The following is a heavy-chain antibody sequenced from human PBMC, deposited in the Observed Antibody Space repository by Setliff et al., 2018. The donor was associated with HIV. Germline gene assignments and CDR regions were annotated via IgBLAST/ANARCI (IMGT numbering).Heavy chain of an antibody. D-gene: IGHD2-2*01. CDR3: ASGRYLINYYYSAMDD. CDR2: VYSTGST. CDR1: GGSITNLDYF. V-gene: IGHV4-30-4*01. J-gene: IGHJ6*02. Sequence: SETLSLTCTLSGGSITNLDYFWSWVRLPPGKGLEWIGSVYSTGSTYQNPSLKDRITLSVDPSKNQVSLQVSSVTAADTSVYYCASGRYLINYYYSAMDDWGPGTTVTVSS.